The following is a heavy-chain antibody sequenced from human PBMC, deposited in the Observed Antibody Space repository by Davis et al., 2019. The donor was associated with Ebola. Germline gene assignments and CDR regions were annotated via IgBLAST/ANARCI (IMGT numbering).Heavy chain of an antibody. V-gene: IGHV5-51*01. Sequence: GESLKISCKGSGYTFANHWIGWVRQMPGKGLEWMGVIYPADSDTRYSPSFQGQVTISADKSISTAYLQWSSLKASDTAMYYCARRPGYSGSSIDYWGQGTLVTVSS. CDR1: GYTFANHW. CDR2: IYPADSDT. D-gene: IGHD1-26*01. CDR3: ARRPGYSGSSIDY. J-gene: IGHJ4*02.